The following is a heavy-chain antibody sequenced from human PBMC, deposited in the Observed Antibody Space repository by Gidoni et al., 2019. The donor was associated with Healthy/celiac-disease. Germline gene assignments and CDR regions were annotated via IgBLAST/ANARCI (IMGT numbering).Heavy chain of an antibody. V-gene: IGHV1-8*01. CDR3: ARSIAAAGLYYYYGMDV. CDR1: GYPFTSYD. J-gene: IGHJ6*02. D-gene: IGHD6-13*01. CDR2: MNPNSGNT. Sequence: QVQLVQSGAEVKKPGASVKVSCKASGYPFTSYDINWVRQATGQGLEWMGWMNPNSGNTGYAQKFQGRVTMTRNTAISTAYMELSSLRSEDTAVYYCARSIAAAGLYYYYGMDVWGQGTTVTVSS.